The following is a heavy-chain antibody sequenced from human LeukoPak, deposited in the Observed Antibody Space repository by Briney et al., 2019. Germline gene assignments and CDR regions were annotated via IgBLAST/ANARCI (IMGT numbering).Heavy chain of an antibody. D-gene: IGHD6-19*01. Sequence: QPGGSLRLYCVASGFTFSSYWMHWVRQAPGKGLVWVSGINSDGSTTHYADSVKGRFTISRDNSKSTLYLQMNSLSAEDTAMYYCARDSTGWNYFDYWGQGTLVTVSS. V-gene: IGHV3-74*01. CDR1: GFTFSSYW. J-gene: IGHJ4*02. CDR2: INSDGSTT. CDR3: ARDSTGWNYFDY.